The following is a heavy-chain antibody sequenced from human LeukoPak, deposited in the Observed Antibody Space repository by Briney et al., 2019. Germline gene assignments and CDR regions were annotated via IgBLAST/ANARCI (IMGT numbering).Heavy chain of an antibody. V-gene: IGHV4-59*01. D-gene: IGHD6-13*01. CDR1: GGSISSYY. Sequence: PSETLSLTCSVSGGSISSYYWSWIRQPPGKGLEWIRYIYYSGSTNCNPSLKSRVTISVDTSENQLSLKLSSVTAADTAVYYCARAHSSSWYTDYWGQGTLVTVSS. CDR2: IYYSGST. J-gene: IGHJ4*02. CDR3: ARAHSSSWYTDY.